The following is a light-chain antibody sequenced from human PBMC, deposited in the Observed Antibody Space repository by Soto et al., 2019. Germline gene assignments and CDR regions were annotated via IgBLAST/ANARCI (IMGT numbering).Light chain of an antibody. V-gene: IGKV3-20*01. CDR1: KRVGGSY. CDR2: GGS. J-gene: IGKJ2*01. Sequence: EIVLTQSPGTLSLSPGERATLSCRAGKRVGGSYLGGYQQKPGQAPRLLIYGGSSRATGIPDRFSGSGSGTDFTLTISRLEPEDFAVYYCQQYGSLPRTFGQGTKLEIK. CDR3: QQYGSLPRT.